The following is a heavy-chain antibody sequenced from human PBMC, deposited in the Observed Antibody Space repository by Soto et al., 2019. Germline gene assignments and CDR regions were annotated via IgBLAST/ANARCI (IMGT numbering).Heavy chain of an antibody. J-gene: IGHJ6*02. CDR1: GFTFSSYG. CDR3: AKDRGYDKIIYYYYYYYGMDV. D-gene: IGHD5-12*01. Sequence: LRLSCAASGFTFSSYGMHWVRQAPGKGLEWVAVISYDGSNKYYADSVKGRFTISRDNSKNTLYLQMNSLRAEDTAVYYCAKDRGYDKIIYYYYYYYGMDVWGQGTTVTVSS. V-gene: IGHV3-30*18. CDR2: ISYDGSNK.